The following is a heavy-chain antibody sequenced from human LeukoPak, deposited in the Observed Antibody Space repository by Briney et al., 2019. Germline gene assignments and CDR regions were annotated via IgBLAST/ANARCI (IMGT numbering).Heavy chain of an antibody. D-gene: IGHD6-19*01. CDR3: ARGSSSSGWVF. CDR2: ISSRSTYT. Sequence: GGSLRLSCAASGITFSDYGMSWVRQTPGKGLEWVSYISSRSTYTYYADSVKGRFTISRDNAKNSLYLQMNSLRAEDTAVYYCARGSSSSGWVFWGQGTLVTVSS. CDR1: GITFSDYG. V-gene: IGHV3-21*01. J-gene: IGHJ4*02.